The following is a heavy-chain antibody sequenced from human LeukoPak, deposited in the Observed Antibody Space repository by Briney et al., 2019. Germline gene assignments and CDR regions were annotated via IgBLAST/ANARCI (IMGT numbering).Heavy chain of an antibody. V-gene: IGHV1-69*13. CDR2: IIPIFGTA. CDR1: GGTFSSYA. D-gene: IGHD3-16*02. CDR3: ARSRSIMITFGGVIGAQSAAFDI. Sequence: SVKVSCKASGGTFSSYAISWVRQAPGQGLEWMGGIIPIFGTANYAHKFQGRVTITADESTSTAYMELSSLRSEDTAVYYCARSRSIMITFGGVIGAQSAAFDIWGQGTMVTVSS. J-gene: IGHJ3*02.